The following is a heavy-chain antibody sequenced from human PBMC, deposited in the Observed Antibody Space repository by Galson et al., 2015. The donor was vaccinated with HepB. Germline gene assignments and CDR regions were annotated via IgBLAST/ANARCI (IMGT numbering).Heavy chain of an antibody. V-gene: IGHV1-2*02. D-gene: IGHD6-13*01. CDR1: GYTFTGYY. CDR3: AREYPLPTEAGTVDAFDV. CDR2: INPNNGVT. Sequence: SVKVSCKASGYTFTGYYIHWLRQAPGPGLEWMGWINPNNGVTKHAQKFQGRVTMTRDTSISTAYMELSGLRSDDTAVYYCAREYPLPTEAGTVDAFDVWGQGTKVTVSS. J-gene: IGHJ3*01.